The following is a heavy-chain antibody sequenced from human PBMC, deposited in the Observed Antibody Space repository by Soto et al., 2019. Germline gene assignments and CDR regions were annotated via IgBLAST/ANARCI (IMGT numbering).Heavy chain of an antibody. CDR1: GGSISSYY. CDR3: ARDYRQTQYNWFDP. Sequence: PPETLSLTCTVSGGSISSYYRSLIRQPVGKGLEWLGRIYTSGRTNYNPSLKSRVTMSVDTSKNQFSLKLSSVTAADTAVYYCARDYRQTQYNWFDPWGQGTMVTVSS. CDR2: IYTSGRT. D-gene: IGHD3-16*02. V-gene: IGHV4-4*07. J-gene: IGHJ5*02.